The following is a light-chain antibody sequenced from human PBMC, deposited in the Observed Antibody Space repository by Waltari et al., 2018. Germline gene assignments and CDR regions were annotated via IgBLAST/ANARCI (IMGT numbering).Light chain of an antibody. CDR2: WAS. CDR3: QQYYNLRRT. Sequence: DIVMTQSPDSLAVSLGERATISCKSSQNISDRAHSKTSLAWFQQRSGQPPRLLIFWASTRQSGVPDRFSGSGSGTDFTLTISSLQIEDVAVYYCQQYYNLRRTFGQGTKVDI. CDR1: QNISDRAHSKTS. V-gene: IGKV4-1*01. J-gene: IGKJ1*01.